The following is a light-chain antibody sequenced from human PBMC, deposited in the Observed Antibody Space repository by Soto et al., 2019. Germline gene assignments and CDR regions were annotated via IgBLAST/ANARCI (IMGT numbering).Light chain of an antibody. CDR3: QPYNNWPLT. CDR2: ETS. J-gene: IGKJ4*01. CDR1: QNISPW. V-gene: IGKV1-5*03. Sequence: DIQMTQSPSTLSASVGDRVTITCRASQNISPWLAWYQQKPGKAPSLLIYETSSLENGVPSRFSGSGSGAEFTLTINSLQSEDFAVYYCQPYNNWPLTFGGGTKVDIK.